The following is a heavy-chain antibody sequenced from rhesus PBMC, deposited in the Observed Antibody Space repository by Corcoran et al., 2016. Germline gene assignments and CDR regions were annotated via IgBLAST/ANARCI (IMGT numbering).Heavy chain of an antibody. CDR3: ARLQYSGSMNDY. Sequence: QVQLQESGPGVVKPSETLSLTCAVSGGSISDCYRWSWTRQPPGKGLSWIGYIYGSSTSTNYNPSLKSRVTISKDTSKNQFSLKLSSVTAADTAVYYCARLQYSGSMNDYWGQGVLVTVSS. CDR2: IYGSSTST. CDR1: GGSISDCYR. V-gene: IGHV4S10*01. J-gene: IGHJ4*01. D-gene: IGHD6-25*01.